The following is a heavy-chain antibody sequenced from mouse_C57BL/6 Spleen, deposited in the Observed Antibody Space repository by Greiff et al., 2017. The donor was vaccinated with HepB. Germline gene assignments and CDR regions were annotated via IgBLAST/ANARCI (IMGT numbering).Heavy chain of an antibody. J-gene: IGHJ2*01. V-gene: IGHV14-2*01. CDR1: GFNITDYY. D-gene: IGHD2-5*01. CDR3: ARSGYSNENFDY. Sequence: EVQLQQSGAELVKPGASVKLSCTASGFNITDYYMHWVKQRTEQGLEWIGRIDPEDGETKYAQKFQSKATITADTSSNTAYLQLSSLTSEDTAVYYCARSGYSNENFDYWGQGTTLTVSS. CDR2: IDPEDGET.